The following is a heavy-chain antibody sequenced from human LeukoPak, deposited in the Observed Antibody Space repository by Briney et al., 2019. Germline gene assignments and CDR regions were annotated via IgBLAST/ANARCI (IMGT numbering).Heavy chain of an antibody. Sequence: GSLRLSCAASGFNFRNYAMNWVRQAPGKGLEWVSAISGSGGDTYYADSVKGRFTISRDNSKNTLYLQMNNLRAEGTAVYYCAKSNDWSGMYYFDYWGQGTLVTVSS. V-gene: IGHV3-23*01. CDR2: ISGSGGDT. D-gene: IGHD2-8*02. J-gene: IGHJ4*02. CDR1: GFNFRNYA. CDR3: AKSNDWSGMYYFDY.